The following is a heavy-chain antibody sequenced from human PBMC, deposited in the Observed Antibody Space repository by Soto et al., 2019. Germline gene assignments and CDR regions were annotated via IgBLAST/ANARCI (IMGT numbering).Heavy chain of an antibody. V-gene: IGHV5-51*01. CDR1: GYSFTSYW. J-gene: IGHJ5*02. CDR3: ARVPRDSSGYYQLNWFDP. CDR2: IYPGDSDT. Sequence: ESLKISCKGSGYSFTSYWIGWVRQMPGKGLEWMGIIYPGDSDTRYSPSFQGQVTISADKSISTAYLQWSSLKASDTAMYYCARVPRDSSGYYQLNWFDPWGQGTLVTVSS. D-gene: IGHD3-22*01.